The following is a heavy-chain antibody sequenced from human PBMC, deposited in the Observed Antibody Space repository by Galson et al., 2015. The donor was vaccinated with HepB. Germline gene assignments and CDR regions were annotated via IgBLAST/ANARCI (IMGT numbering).Heavy chain of an antibody. V-gene: IGHV3-21*01. J-gene: IGHJ6*02. Sequence: SLRLSCAASGFTFSSYSMNWVRQAPGKGLEWVSSIGSSSSYIYYADSVKGRFTISRDNAMNSLYLQMNSLRAEDTAVYYCASFLTNYGMDVWGQGTTVTVSS. CDR1: GFTFSSYS. D-gene: IGHD3-9*01. CDR2: IGSSSSYI. CDR3: ASFLTNYGMDV.